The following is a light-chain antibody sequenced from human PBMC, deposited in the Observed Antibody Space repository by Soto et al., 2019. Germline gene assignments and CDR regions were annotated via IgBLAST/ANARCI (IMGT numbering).Light chain of an antibody. Sequence: DIQMTQSPSSLSASVGDRVTITCRATQSINNYLAWYQQKPGKVPKLLIFAASTLQSGVPSRFSGSGSGTDFTLTISSLQPEDVATYYCQKYNSANQTCGGGTKVDIK. CDR3: QKYNSANQT. V-gene: IGKV1-27*01. J-gene: IGKJ4*01. CDR2: AAS. CDR1: QSINNY.